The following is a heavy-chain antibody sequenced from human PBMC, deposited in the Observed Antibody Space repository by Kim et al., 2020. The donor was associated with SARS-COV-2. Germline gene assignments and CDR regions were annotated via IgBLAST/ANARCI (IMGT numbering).Heavy chain of an antibody. CDR3: ARDSNDFWSGSRNWFDP. D-gene: IGHD3-3*01. CDR1: GGTFSSYA. J-gene: IGHJ5*02. CDR2: IIPIFGTA. V-gene: IGHV1-69*13. Sequence: SVKVSCKASGGTFSSYAISWVRQAPGQGLEWMGGIIPIFGTANYAQKFQGRVTITADESTSTAYMELSSLRSEDTAVYYCARDSNDFWSGSRNWFDPWGQGTLVTVSS.